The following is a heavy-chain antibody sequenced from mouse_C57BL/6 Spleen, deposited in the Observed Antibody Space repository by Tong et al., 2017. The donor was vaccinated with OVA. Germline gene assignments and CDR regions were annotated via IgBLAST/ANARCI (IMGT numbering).Heavy chain of an antibody. CDR3: ARSDSSGYVLMDY. V-gene: IGHV5-6*01. J-gene: IGHJ4*01. D-gene: IGHD3-2*02. CDR2: ISSGGSYT. Sequence: EVQLQESGGDLVKPGGSLKLSCAASGFTFSSYGMSWVRQTPDKRLEWVATISSGGSYTYYPDNVKGRFTISRDNAKNNLYLQMSHLKSEDTAMYYCARSDSSGYVLMDYWGQGTSVTVSS. CDR1: GFTFSSYG.